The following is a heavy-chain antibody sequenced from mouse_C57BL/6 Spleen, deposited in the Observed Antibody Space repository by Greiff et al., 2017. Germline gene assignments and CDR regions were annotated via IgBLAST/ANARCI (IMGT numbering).Heavy chain of an antibody. J-gene: IGHJ1*03. CDR3: ARGDDGYFYWYCDV. CDR2: IYPRSGNT. D-gene: IGHD2-3*01. Sequence: QVQLKQSGAELARPGASVKLSCKASGYTFTSYGISWVKQRTGQGLEWIGEIYPRSGNTYYNEKFKGKATLTADKSSSTAYMELRSLTSEDSAVYFCARGDDGYFYWYCDVWGTGTTVTVSA. V-gene: IGHV1-81*01. CDR1: GYTFTSYG.